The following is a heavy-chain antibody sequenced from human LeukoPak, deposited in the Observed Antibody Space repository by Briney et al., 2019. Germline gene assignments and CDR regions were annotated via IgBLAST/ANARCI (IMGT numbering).Heavy chain of an antibody. V-gene: IGHV3-74*01. CDR1: GFTFSSSW. J-gene: IGHJ3*02. CDR3: ARGYSAAWGAFDI. CDR2: INSDGSIT. Sequence: GGSLRLSCGASGFTFSSSWMHWVRQAPGKGLVWVSQINSDGSITNYADFVKGRFTISRDNAKKMLYLQMNSLRAEDTAVYYCARGYSAAWGAFDIWGQGTMVTVSS. D-gene: IGHD2-2*01.